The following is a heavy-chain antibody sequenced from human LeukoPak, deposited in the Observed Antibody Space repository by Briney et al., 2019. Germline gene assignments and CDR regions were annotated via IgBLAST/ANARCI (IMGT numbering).Heavy chain of an antibody. CDR1: GFTFTTYA. CDR3: AKDAKRNYDFWDRFDY. Sequence: GGSLRLSCAASGFTFTTYAMSWVRQAPGKGLEWISAISCSGGSTYYADSVKGRFTISRDNSKNTLYLQMNSLRAEDTALYYCAKDAKRNYDFWDRFDYWGQGTLVTVSS. V-gene: IGHV3-23*01. J-gene: IGHJ4*02. D-gene: IGHD3-3*01. CDR2: ISCSGGST.